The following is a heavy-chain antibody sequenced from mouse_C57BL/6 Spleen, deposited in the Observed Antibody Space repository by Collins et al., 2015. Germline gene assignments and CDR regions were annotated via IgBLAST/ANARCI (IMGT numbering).Heavy chain of an antibody. Sequence: QVQLQQPGAELVKPGASVKVSCKASGYTFTSYWMHWVKQRPGQGLEWIGRIHPSDSDTNYNQKFKGKATLTVDKSSSTAYMQLSGLTSEDSAVYYCASDYDGGAMDYWGQGTSVTVSS. D-gene: IGHD2-4*01. V-gene: IGHV1-74*01. CDR1: GYTFTSYW. CDR3: ASDYDGGAMDY. J-gene: IGHJ4*01. CDR2: IHPSDSDT.